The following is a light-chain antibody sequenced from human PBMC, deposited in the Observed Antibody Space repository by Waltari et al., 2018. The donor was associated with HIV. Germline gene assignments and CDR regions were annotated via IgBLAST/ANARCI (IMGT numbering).Light chain of an antibody. CDR2: WAS. V-gene: IGKV4-1*01. J-gene: IGKJ4*01. Sequence: EIVMTQSPNSPAVSLGETAPIKCKSSRTSLYTIHNKNYLAWYQQKPGQPPKLLIYWASTRQPGVPDRFSGSGSGTDFTLTICSLQAEDVAVYSCQQYFATPPTFGGGTKVEIK. CDR1: RTSLYTIHNKNY. CDR3: QQYFATPPT.